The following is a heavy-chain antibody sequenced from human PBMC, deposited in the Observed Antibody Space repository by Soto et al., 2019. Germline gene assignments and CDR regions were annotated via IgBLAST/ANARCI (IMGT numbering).Heavy chain of an antibody. CDR1: GYTFTSYD. CDR3: AKAPHAFDI. V-gene: IGHV1-8*02. Sequence: ASVKVSCKASGYTFTSYDINWVRQATGQVLEWMGWMNPKSGNTGYAQKFQGRVTMNRNTSISTAYMELSSLRSEDTSVYYCAKAPHAFDIWGQGTMVTVSS. J-gene: IGHJ3*02. CDR2: MNPKSGNT.